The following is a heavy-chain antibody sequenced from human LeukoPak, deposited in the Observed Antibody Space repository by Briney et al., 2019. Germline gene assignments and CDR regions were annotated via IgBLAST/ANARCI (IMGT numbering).Heavy chain of an antibody. Sequence: PGGPLRLSCAASGFTFSRFWMSWVRQAPGKGLEWVANIKEDGSEKYYVDSVKGRFTISRDNAKKSLYLQMNSLRAEDTAVYYCARWAESNDYWGQGTLVTVSS. CDR2: IKEDGSEK. V-gene: IGHV3-7*05. CDR3: ARWAESNDY. CDR1: GFTFSRFW. J-gene: IGHJ4*02.